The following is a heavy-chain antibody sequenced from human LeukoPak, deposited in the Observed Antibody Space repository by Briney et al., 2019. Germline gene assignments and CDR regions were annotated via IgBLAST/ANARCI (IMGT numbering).Heavy chain of an antibody. CDR1: GFTFSRYA. Sequence: GGSLRLSCAASGFTFSRYAMMWLRQAPGKGLEWVSAISSDTTLYAGSVKGRFTISRDNSKNTLYLQMSSLRVEDTAVYYCARDPNGDYIGAFEIWGQGTMVTVSS. CDR2: ISSDTT. D-gene: IGHD4-17*01. J-gene: IGHJ3*02. CDR3: ARDPNGDYIGAFEI. V-gene: IGHV3-23*01.